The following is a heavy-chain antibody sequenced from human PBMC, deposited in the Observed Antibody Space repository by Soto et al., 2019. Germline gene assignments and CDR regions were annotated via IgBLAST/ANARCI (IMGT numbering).Heavy chain of an antibody. CDR2: IYYSGST. Sequence: SETLSLTCTVSGGSISSYYWSWIRQPPGKGLEWIGYIYYSGSTNYNPSLKSRVTISVDTSKNQFSLKLSSVTAADTAVYYCARDPGAMGDFDYWGQGTLVTVSS. CDR1: GGSISSYY. V-gene: IGHV4-59*01. D-gene: IGHD5-18*01. CDR3: ARDPGAMGDFDY. J-gene: IGHJ4*02.